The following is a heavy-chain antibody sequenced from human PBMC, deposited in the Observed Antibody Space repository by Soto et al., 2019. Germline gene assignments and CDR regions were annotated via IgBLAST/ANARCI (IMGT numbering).Heavy chain of an antibody. Sequence: PGGSLRLSCAASGFTFSSYSMNWVRQAPGKGLEWVSYISSSSSTLYYADSVKGRFTISRDNAKNSLYLQMNSLRDEDTAVHYCARDPILRSRGGMDVWGQGTTVTVSS. CDR3: ARDPILRSRGGMDV. V-gene: IGHV3-48*02. CDR2: ISSSSSTL. CDR1: GFTFSSYS. D-gene: IGHD3-10*01. J-gene: IGHJ6*02.